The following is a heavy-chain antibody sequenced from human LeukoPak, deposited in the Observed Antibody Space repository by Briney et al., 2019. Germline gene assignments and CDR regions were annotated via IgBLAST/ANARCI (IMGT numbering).Heavy chain of an antibody. CDR2: IYSGGST. J-gene: IGHJ6*02. CDR1: GFTVSSNY. Sequence: GGSLRLSCAASGFTVSSNYMSWVRQAPGKGLEWVSVIYSGGSTYYADSVKGRFTISRDNSKNTLYLQMNSLRAEDTAVYYCASARRHYGMDVWGQGTTVTVSS. V-gene: IGHV3-66*01. D-gene: IGHD2-15*01. CDR3: ASARRHYGMDV.